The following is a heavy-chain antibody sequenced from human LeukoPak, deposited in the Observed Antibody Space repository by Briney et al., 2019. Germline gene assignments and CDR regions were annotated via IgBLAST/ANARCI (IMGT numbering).Heavy chain of an antibody. CDR1: GGSFSGYY. CDR2: INHSGST. D-gene: IGHD4-17*01. Sequence: SETLSLTCAVYGGSFSGYYWSWIRQPPGKGLEWIGEINHSGSTNYNPSLKSRVTISVDTSKNQFSLKLSSVTAADTAVYYCARERSVDYGDYLNTRGYYFDYWGQGTLVTVSS. CDR3: ARERSVDYGDYLNTRGYYFDY. J-gene: IGHJ4*02. V-gene: IGHV4-34*01.